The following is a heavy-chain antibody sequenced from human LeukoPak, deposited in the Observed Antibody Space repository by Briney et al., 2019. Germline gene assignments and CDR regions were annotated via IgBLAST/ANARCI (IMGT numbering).Heavy chain of an antibody. Sequence: GASVKVSCKASGGTFSSYAISWVRQAPGQGLEWMGGIIPIFGTANYAQKLQGRVTMTTDTSTSTAYMELRSLRSDDTAVYYCAVGVWFGELSYWGQGTLVTVSS. CDR1: GGTFSSYA. D-gene: IGHD3-10*01. CDR3: AVGVWFGELSY. V-gene: IGHV1-69*05. CDR2: IIPIFGTA. J-gene: IGHJ4*02.